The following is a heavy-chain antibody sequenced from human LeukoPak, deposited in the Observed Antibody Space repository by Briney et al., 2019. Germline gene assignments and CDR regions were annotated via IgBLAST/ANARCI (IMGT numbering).Heavy chain of an antibody. V-gene: IGHV4-59*08. J-gene: IGHJ3*02. D-gene: IGHD3-3*01. CDR2: IYYSGST. CDR3: ARHHYYDFWSGYYTNGAFDI. CDR1: GGSISSYY. Sequence: PSETLSLTCTVSGGSISSYYWSWIRQPPGKGLEWIGYIYYSGSTNYNPSLKSRVTISVDTSKNQFSLKLSSVIAADTAVYYCARHHYYDFWSGYYTNGAFDIWGQGTMVTVSS.